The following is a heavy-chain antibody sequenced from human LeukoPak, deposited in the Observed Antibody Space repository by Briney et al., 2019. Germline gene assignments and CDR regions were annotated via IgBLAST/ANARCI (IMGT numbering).Heavy chain of an antibody. CDR2: IWYDGSNK. CDR3: ARGYDYDFWSGPRVYYFDY. V-gene: IGHV3-33*01. D-gene: IGHD3-3*01. J-gene: IGHJ4*02. CDR1: GFTFSSYG. Sequence: GRSLRLSCAASGFTFSSYGMHWVRQAPGKGLEWVAVIWYDGSNKYYADSVKGRFTISRDNSKNTLYLQMNSLRAEDTAVYYCARGYDYDFWSGPRVYYFDYWGQGTLVTVSS.